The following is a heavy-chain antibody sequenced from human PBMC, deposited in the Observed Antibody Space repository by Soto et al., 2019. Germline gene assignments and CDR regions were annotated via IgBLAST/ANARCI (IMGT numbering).Heavy chain of an antibody. CDR3: AKKYYFGSGSYVFYFDY. D-gene: IGHD3-10*01. CDR1: GFTFSNYA. Sequence: EVQLLESGGGSVQPGGSLRLSCAASGFTFSNYAMTWVRQAPGKGLEWVSTMSGTAGNTYYADSVKGRFTISRDNSKTTLYLQMNSLRAEDTAVYYCAKKYYFGSGSYVFYFDYWGQGTLVTVSS. V-gene: IGHV3-23*01. CDR2: MSGTAGNT. J-gene: IGHJ4*02.